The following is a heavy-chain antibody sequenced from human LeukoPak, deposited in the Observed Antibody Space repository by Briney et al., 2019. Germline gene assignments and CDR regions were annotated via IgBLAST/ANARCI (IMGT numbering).Heavy chain of an antibody. D-gene: IGHD3-3*01. V-gene: IGHV1-18*01. CDR2: ISAYNGNT. Sequence: ASVTVSCKASGYTFTSYGISWVRQAPGQGLEWMGWISAYNGNTNYAQKLQGRVTMTTDTSTSTAYMELRSLRSDDTAVYYWARVYYDFWSGYEYDAFDIWGQGTMVTVSS. J-gene: IGHJ3*02. CDR3: ARVYYDFWSGYEYDAFDI. CDR1: GYTFTSYG.